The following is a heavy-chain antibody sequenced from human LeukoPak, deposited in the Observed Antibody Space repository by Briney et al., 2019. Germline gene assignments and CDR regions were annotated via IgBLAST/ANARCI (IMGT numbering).Heavy chain of an antibody. V-gene: IGHV4-39*01. D-gene: IGHD1-26*01. J-gene: IGHJ4*02. CDR3: ARLSGSDFDY. Sequence: PSETLSLTCTVSGGSISSSYYYWGWIRQPPGRGLQWIGSLYYSGSTYYNPSLRSRVTISVDTSKNQFSLKLSSVSAADTAVYYCARLSGSDFDYWSQGTLVTVSS. CDR1: GGSISSSYYY. CDR2: LYYSGST.